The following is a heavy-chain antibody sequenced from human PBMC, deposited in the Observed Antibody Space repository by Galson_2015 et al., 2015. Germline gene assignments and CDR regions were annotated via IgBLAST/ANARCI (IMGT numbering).Heavy chain of an antibody. CDR3: AKDPSTYSNVYRPYYFDY. CDR1: GFTFSSYG. CDR2: ISYDGSNK. V-gene: IGHV3-30*18. Sequence: SLRLSCAASGFTFSSYGMHWVRQAPGKGLEWVAVISYDGSNKYYADSVKGRFTISRDNSKNTLYLQMNSLRAEDTAVYYCAKDPSTYSNVYRPYYFDYWGQGTLVTVSS. D-gene: IGHD4-11*01. J-gene: IGHJ4*02.